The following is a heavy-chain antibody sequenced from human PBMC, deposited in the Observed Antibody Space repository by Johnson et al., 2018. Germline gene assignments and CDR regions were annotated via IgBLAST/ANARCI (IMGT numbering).Heavy chain of an antibody. V-gene: IGHV3-33*01. CDR1: EFTFSTYG. CDR2: IWYDGSNK. CDR3: ARARMPYGDYLEYFQH. Sequence: QVQLQESRGGVVQPGRSLRLSCAASEFTFSTYGMHWVRQAPGKGLEWVAVIWYDGSNKYYADSVKGRFTISRDNSKNTLYLQMNSLRAEDTAVYYCARARMPYGDYLEYFQHWGQGTLVTVSS. J-gene: IGHJ1*01. D-gene: IGHD4-17*01.